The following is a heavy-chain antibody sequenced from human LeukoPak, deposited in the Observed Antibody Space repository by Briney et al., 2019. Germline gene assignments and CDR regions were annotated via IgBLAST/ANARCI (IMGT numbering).Heavy chain of an antibody. D-gene: IGHD3-10*01. CDR2: MYYSGST. J-gene: IGHJ5*02. V-gene: IGHV4-59*01. Sequence: SETLSLTCTVSGGSISSYFWSWIRQPPGKGLEWIGYMYYSGSTKYNPSLKSRVTISVNTSKNQFSLKMSSVTAADTAIYYCARDYYGSGSQDTWGQGTLVTVSS. CDR1: GGSISSYF. CDR3: ARDYYGSGSQDT.